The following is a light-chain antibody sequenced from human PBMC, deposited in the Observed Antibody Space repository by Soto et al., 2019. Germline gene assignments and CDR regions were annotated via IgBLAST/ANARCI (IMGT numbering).Light chain of an antibody. CDR1: QNISNY. Sequence: IVLTQSSATLSLSPGKRATLSCRASQNISNYLIWYQQKPGQAPRLLIYDVSNRATGIPARFSGSGSGTDFTLTISSIEPEAFAVYYCQQRSNWPRTFGQGTKVDIK. CDR2: DVS. J-gene: IGKJ1*01. V-gene: IGKV3-11*01. CDR3: QQRSNWPRT.